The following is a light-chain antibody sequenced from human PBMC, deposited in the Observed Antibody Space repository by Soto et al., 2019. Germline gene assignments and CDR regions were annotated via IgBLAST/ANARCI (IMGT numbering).Light chain of an antibody. V-gene: IGKV3-11*01. CDR1: QSVSSY. CDR2: DAS. Sequence: EIVLTQSPATLSLSPGERATLSCRASQSVSSYLAWYQQKPGQAPRLLIYDASNRATGIPARFSGSGSGTDFTLTISSLEPEDFAVYYCRQRSNWPPVTFGQGTKVDIK. CDR3: RQRSNWPPVT. J-gene: IGKJ1*01.